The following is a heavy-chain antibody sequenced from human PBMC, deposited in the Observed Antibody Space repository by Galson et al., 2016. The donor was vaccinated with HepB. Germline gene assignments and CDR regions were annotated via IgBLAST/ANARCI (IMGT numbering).Heavy chain of an antibody. CDR1: GYTFTSYH. V-gene: IGHV1-46*01. J-gene: IGHJ6*03. CDR2: INPSGGAT. Sequence: SVKVSCKASGYTFTSYHMHWMRQAPGQGLEWMGIINPSGGATTYAQKFQGRVTMTRDTSTSTVYMELSSLRSEDTAVYYCARDVVIVLPTATALSYYYYMDVWGKGTTVTVSS. D-gene: IGHD2/OR15-2a*01. CDR3: ARDVVIVLPTATALSYYYYMDV.